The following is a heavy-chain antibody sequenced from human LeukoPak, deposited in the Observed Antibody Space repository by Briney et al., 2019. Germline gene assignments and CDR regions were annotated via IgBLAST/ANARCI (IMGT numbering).Heavy chain of an antibody. J-gene: IGHJ3*02. D-gene: IGHD4-23*01. CDR3: ARDTYGGNSDGGEANAFDI. Sequence: GASVKVSCKASGYTFTSYYMHWVRQAPGQGLEWMGIINPSGGSTSYAQKFQGRVTMTRDTSTSTFYMELSSLRSEDTAVYYCARDTYGGNSDGGEANAFDIWGQGTMVTVSS. V-gene: IGHV1-46*01. CDR1: GYTFTSYY. CDR2: INPSGGST.